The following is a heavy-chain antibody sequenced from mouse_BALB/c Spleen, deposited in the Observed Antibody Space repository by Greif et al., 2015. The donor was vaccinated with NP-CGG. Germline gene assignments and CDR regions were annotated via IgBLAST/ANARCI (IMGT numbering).Heavy chain of an antibody. J-gene: IGHJ1*01. CDR3: ASSNYYGSRGWYFDV. V-gene: IGHV1-7*01. Sequence: QVQLKESGAELAKPGASVKMSCKASGYTFTSYWMHWVKQRPGQGLEWIGYINPSTGYTEYNQKFKDKATLTADKSSSTAYTQLSSLTSEDSAVYYCASSNYYGSRGWYFDVWGAGTTVTVSS. D-gene: IGHD1-1*01. CDR2: INPSTGYT. CDR1: GYTFTSYW.